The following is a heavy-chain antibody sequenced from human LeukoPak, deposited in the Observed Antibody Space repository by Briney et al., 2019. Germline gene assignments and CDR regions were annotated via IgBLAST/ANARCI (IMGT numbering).Heavy chain of an antibody. V-gene: IGHV3-23*01. D-gene: IGHD3-3*01. Sequence: GGSLRLSCAASGFTFSSYGMSWVRQAPGKGLEWVSGISGSGGSTFYADSVKGRFTISRDNSKNTLYLQMNSLRAEDTAVYYCAKDFWSGYHSGYFDYWGQGTLVTVSS. CDR1: GFTFSSYG. CDR2: ISGSGGST. J-gene: IGHJ4*02. CDR3: AKDFWSGYHSGYFDY.